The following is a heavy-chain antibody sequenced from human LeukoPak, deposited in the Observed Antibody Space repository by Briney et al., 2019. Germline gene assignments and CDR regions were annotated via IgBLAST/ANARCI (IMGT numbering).Heavy chain of an antibody. CDR1: GASISSGLYY. CDR3: AAPAEVDYYYYMDV. V-gene: IGHV4-61*02. J-gene: IGHJ6*03. D-gene: IGHD2-15*01. Sequence: SQTLSLTCSVSGASISSGLYYWNWIRQPARKGLEWIGRIFESGKTNYNPSLKSRVTISVDTSKNQFSLKLSSVTAADTAVYYCAAPAEVDYYYYMDVWGKGTTVTVSS. CDR2: IFESGKT.